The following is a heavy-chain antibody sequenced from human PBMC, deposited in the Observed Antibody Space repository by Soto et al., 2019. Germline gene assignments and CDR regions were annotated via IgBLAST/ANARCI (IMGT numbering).Heavy chain of an antibody. CDR3: ARYNSYAIDY. CDR1: GTSISSYY. CDR2: IPSSGTT. V-gene: IGHV4-59*01. J-gene: IGHJ4*02. D-gene: IGHD2-8*01. Sequence: SETLSLTCTVSGTSISSYYWSWIRQPPGKGLEWIANIPSSGTTNYNPSLTSRVTLSVDTSKNQFSLKMTSVTAADRAMYFCARYNSYAIDYWGRGTLVTVSS.